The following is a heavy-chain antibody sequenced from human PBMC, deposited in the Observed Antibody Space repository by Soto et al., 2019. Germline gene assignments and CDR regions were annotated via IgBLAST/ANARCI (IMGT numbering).Heavy chain of an antibody. CDR2: IDPGDSYS. Sequence: GESLKISCQGPGYDFTKYWITWVRQVPGKGLEWMARIDPGDSYSDYSPSFRGHVTMSIDKSTSTAHLQWTSLRTSDTAIYYCARLDRPTVAGTCNNWGQGTQVTVSS. CDR3: ARLDRPTVAGTCNN. D-gene: IGHD6-19*01. V-gene: IGHV5-10-1*01. CDR1: GYDFTKYW. J-gene: IGHJ4*02.